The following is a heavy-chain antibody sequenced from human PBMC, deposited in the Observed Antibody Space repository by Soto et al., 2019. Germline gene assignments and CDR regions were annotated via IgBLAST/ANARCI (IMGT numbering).Heavy chain of an antibody. CDR3: ARGSFWLSIDY. J-gene: IGHJ4*02. CDR1: GYTFTSYD. D-gene: IGHD3-9*01. Sequence: GASVKVSCKASGYTFTSYDINWVRQATGQGLEWMGLMNPNSGNTGCAQKFQGRVTMTGNTCIITGDMELSSLRSEETAVYYCARGSFWLSIDYWGQGTLVTVSS. CDR2: MNPNSGNT. V-gene: IGHV1-8*01.